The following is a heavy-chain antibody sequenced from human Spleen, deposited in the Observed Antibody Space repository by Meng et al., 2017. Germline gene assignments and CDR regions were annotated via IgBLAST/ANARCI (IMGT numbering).Heavy chain of an antibody. Sequence: QITLKESGPTLVKPTQTLTLTCTFSGFSLTTHGVGVAWIRQPPGKALEWLALIYWDDDKRYSPSLKSRLTITKDTSKNQMVLTLTNLDPVDTATYYCAHLAGYYSNLYFDYWGQGTLVTVSS. D-gene: IGHD4-11*01. CDR2: IYWDDDK. CDR3: AHLAGYYSNLYFDY. CDR1: GFSLTTHGVG. V-gene: IGHV2-5*02. J-gene: IGHJ4*02.